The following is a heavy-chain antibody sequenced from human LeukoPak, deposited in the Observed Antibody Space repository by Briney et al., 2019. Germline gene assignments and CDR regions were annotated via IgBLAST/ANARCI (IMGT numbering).Heavy chain of an antibody. V-gene: IGHV3-23*01. CDR1: GFTFSSYA. CDR2: ISGSGGST. D-gene: IGHD3-22*01. Sequence: PGGSLRLSCAASGFTFSSYAMSWVRQAPGKGLEWVSAISGSGGSTYYADSVKGRFTISRDNSKNTLYLQMNSLRAEDTAVYFCAKVSSTTMLVMVREFDYWGQGTLVTVSS. J-gene: IGHJ4*02. CDR3: AKVSSTTMLVMVREFDY.